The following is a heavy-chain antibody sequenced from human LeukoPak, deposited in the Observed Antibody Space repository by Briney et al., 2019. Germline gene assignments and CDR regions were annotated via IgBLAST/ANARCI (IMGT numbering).Heavy chain of an antibody. J-gene: IGHJ4*02. D-gene: IGHD3-10*01. V-gene: IGHV1-18*01. Sequence: ASVKVSCKASGYSFTNNDINWVRQAPGQGLEWMGRVSPYNGNTYYSQRFQDRVIITKDTSTGTAYMDLRDLRTDDTAMYYCARNGRVRRVVKDLFEYWGQGTLVAVSS. CDR1: GYSFTNND. CDR2: VSPYNGNT. CDR3: ARNGRVRRVVKDLFEY.